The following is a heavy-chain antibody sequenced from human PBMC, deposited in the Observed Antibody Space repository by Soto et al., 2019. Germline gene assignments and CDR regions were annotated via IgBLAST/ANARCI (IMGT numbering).Heavy chain of an antibody. J-gene: IGHJ6*02. CDR3: ARYIPGVRYYGMDV. Sequence: EVQLLESGGGLVQPGGSLRLSCAASGFIFSSYAMKWVRQAPGKGLEWVSLIGESGTPTYYADSVKGRFTISRDNSGNTLFLEMYSLRAEDTDVYYCARYIPGVRYYGMDVWGQGTTVTVSS. CDR2: IGESGTPT. D-gene: IGHD2-2*01. V-gene: IGHV3-23*01. CDR1: GFIFSSYA.